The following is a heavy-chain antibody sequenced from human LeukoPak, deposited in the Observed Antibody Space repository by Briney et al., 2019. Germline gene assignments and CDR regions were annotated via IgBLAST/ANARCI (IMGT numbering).Heavy chain of an antibody. CDR1: GYTLTELS. CDR2: FDPEDGET. CDR3: ATDPGRSSSSSLFDY. J-gene: IGHJ4*02. D-gene: IGHD6-6*01. V-gene: IGHV1-24*01. Sequence: ASVKVSCKVSGYTLTELSMHWVRQAPGKGLEWMGGFDPEDGETIYAQKFQGRVTMTEDTSTDTAYMELSSLRSEDTAVYYCATDPGRSSSSSLFDYWGQGTLVTVSS.